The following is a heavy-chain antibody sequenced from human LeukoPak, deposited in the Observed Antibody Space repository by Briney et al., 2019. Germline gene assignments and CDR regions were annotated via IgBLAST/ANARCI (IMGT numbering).Heavy chain of an antibody. D-gene: IGHD3-16*02. CDR2: ISGSGGST. Sequence: GGSLRLSCAASGFTFSDYYMSWVRQAPGKGLEWVSAISGSGGSTYYADSVKGRFTISRDDSKNTLYLQMNSLRAEDTAVYYCAKESLYSRPFQHWGQGTMVTVSS. J-gene: IGHJ1*01. CDR1: GFTFSDYY. V-gene: IGHV3-23*01. CDR3: AKESLYSRPFQH.